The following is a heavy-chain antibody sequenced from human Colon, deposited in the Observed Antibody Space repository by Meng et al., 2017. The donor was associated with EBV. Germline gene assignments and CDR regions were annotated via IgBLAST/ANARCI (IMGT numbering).Heavy chain of an antibody. Sequence: QAQLAGAGPGPAKLSGTLSRPCCVSGVSLSSNIRLTWVRQPPGKGLEWIGDIDDSGSTNYNPSLNSRISISLDKSKNHFSLKVNSVTAADTAVYYCARGKQDAWELLAYWGQGALVTVSS. CDR2: IDDSGST. V-gene: IGHV4-4*02. J-gene: IGHJ4*02. CDR3: ARGKQDAWELLAY. D-gene: IGHD1-26*01. CDR1: GVSLSSNIR.